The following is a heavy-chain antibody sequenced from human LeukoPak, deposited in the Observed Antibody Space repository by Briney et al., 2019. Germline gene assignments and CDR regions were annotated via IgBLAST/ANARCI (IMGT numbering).Heavy chain of an antibody. Sequence: GASVKVSCKASGYTFTSYGISWVRQAPGQGLEWMGGIIPIFGTANYAQKFQGRVTITADESTSTAYMELSSLRSEDTAVYYCARASGLWRNFDYWGQGTLVTVSS. D-gene: IGHD5-18*01. CDR1: GYTFTSYG. J-gene: IGHJ4*02. CDR2: IIPIFGTA. CDR3: ARASGLWRNFDY. V-gene: IGHV1-69*13.